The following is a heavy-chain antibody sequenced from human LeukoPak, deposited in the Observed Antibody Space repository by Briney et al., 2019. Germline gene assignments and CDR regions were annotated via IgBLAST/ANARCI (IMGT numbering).Heavy chain of an antibody. D-gene: IGHD1-1*01. V-gene: IGHV1-3*01. J-gene: IGHJ4*02. CDR2: INAGHGNT. Sequence: GASVKVSCKASGYTFSSYAMHWVRQAPGQRLEWMGGINAGHGNTKYSQKFQGRVTITRDTSASTAYMELSSLRSEDTAVYYCASWERDSWTGLDYWGQGTLVTVSS. CDR3: ASWERDSWTGLDY. CDR1: GYTFSSYA.